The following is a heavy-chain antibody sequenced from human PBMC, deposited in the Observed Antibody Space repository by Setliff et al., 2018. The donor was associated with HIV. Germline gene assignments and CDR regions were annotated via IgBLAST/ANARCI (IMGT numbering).Heavy chain of an antibody. Sequence: SETLSLTCTVSGASIGSSTYYWGCIRQPPGKGLEWIGHIYTTGRTNYNPSLKSRVTISLDTSKNQFFLRLSSVTAADTAVYYCAAATTLDYWGQGTLVTVSS. J-gene: IGHJ4*02. D-gene: IGHD1-26*01. V-gene: IGHV4-61*05. CDR3: AAATTLDY. CDR1: GASIGSSTYY. CDR2: IYTTGRT.